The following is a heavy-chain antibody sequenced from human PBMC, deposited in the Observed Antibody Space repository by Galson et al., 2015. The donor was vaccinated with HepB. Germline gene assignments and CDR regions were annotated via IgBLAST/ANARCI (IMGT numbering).Heavy chain of an antibody. CDR2: ISGGGGST. V-gene: IGHV3-23*01. CDR1: GFTFSSYA. D-gene: IGHD6-19*01. Sequence: SLRLSCAASGFTFSSYAMSWVRQAPGKGLEWVSAISGGGGSTYYADSVKGRFTISRDNSKNTLYLQMNSLRAEDTAVYYCAKFLDSSGWYLGSTGYFQHWGQGTLVTVSS. J-gene: IGHJ1*01. CDR3: AKFLDSSGWYLGSTGYFQH.